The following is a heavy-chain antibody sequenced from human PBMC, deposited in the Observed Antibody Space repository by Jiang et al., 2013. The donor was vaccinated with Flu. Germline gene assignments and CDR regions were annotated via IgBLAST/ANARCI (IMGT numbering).Heavy chain of an antibody. J-gene: IGHJ4*02. CDR2: ISTSRGTT. CDR3: ARITAAGTYYFDY. Sequence: GAEVKKPGASVMVSCKTSGYTFNNYAISWVRQAPGQGLEWMGWISTSRGTTNSAQNLQGRLTMTTDTSTSTAYMELRSLRSDDTAIYYCARITAAGTYYFDYWGQGTLVTVSS. CDR1: GYTFNNYA. D-gene: IGHD6-13*01. V-gene: IGHV1-18*01.